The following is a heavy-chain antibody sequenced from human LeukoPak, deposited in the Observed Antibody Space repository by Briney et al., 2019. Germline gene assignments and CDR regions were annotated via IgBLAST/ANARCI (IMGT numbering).Heavy chain of an antibody. D-gene: IGHD1-26*01. CDR3: ARRGRDGSYYYFDY. CDR2: IYTRGST. V-gene: IGHV4-4*07. Sequence: SETLFLTCTVSGVSISSSYWSWGRQPAGKGLEWVGRIYTRGSTNYNPSLKSRVTMSADTSKNQLSLKLSSVTAADTAVYYCARRGRDGSYYYFDYWGQGTLVTVSS. CDR1: GVSISSSY. J-gene: IGHJ4*02.